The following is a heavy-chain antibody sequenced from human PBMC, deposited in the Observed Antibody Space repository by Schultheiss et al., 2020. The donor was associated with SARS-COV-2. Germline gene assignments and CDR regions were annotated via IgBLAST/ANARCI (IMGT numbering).Heavy chain of an antibody. D-gene: IGHD5-24*01. CDR2: IYYSGST. Sequence: SETLSLTCTVSGGSISSSSYYWGWIRQPPGKGLEWIGSIYYSGSTYYNPSLKSRVTISVDTSKNQFSLKLSSVTAADTAVYYCARRAVKMATIKVLDYWGQGTLVTVSS. V-gene: IGHV4-39*01. CDR1: GGSISSSSYY. CDR3: ARRAVKMATIKVLDY. J-gene: IGHJ4*02.